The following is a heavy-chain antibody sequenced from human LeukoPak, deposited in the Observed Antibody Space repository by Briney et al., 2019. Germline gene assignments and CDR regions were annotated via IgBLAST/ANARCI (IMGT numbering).Heavy chain of an antibody. Sequence: GGSLRLSCAASGFTFSSHSMNWVRQTPGKGLEWISYTSSSSTIIHYADSVKGRFTISRDDAKNSLYLQMNSLRAEDTAIYYCAKVPRQHDNWFDPWGQGTLVTVSS. CDR1: GFTFSSHS. V-gene: IGHV3-48*01. D-gene: IGHD3-9*01. CDR3: AKVPRQHDNWFDP. J-gene: IGHJ5*02. CDR2: TSSSSTII.